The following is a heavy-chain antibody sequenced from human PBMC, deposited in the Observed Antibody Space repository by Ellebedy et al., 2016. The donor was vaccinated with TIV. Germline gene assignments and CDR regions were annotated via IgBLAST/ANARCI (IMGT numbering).Heavy chain of an antibody. CDR2: IIPIFGTA. Sequence: ASVKVSCKASGYTFTSYDINWVRQATGQGLEWMGGIIPIFGTANYAQKFQGRVTMTRDTSISTAYMELSRLRSDDTAVYYCARDPCSSTSCPWSDPWGQGTLVTVSS. J-gene: IGHJ5*02. CDR1: GYTFTSYD. V-gene: IGHV1-2*02. D-gene: IGHD2-2*01. CDR3: ARDPCSSTSCPWSDP.